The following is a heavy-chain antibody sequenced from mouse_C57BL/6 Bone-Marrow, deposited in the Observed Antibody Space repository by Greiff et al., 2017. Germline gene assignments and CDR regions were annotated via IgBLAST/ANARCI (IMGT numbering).Heavy chain of an antibody. D-gene: IGHD1-1*01. CDR3: ARAYGSSYVAWFAY. V-gene: IGHV1-55*01. CDR1: GYTFTSYW. Sequence: VKLQESGAELVKPGASVKMSCKASGYTFTSYWITWVKQRPGQGLEWIGDIYPGSGSTNYNEKFKSKATLTVDTSSSTAYMQLSSLTSEDSAVSYCARAYGSSYVAWFAYWGQGTLVTVSA. J-gene: IGHJ3*01. CDR2: IYPGSGST.